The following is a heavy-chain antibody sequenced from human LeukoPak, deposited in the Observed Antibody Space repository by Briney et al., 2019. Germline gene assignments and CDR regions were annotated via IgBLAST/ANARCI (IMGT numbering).Heavy chain of an antibody. J-gene: IGHJ6*03. V-gene: IGHV3-21*01. CDR3: ARESQYSYYYMDV. CDR1: GFTFSSYS. D-gene: IGHD6-6*01. Sequence: GSLRLSCAASGFTFSSYSMNWVRQAPGKGLEWVSSISSSSYIYYADSVKGRFTISRDNAKNSLYLQMNSLRAEDTAVYYCARESQYSYYYMDVWGKGTTVTVSS. CDR2: ISSSSYI.